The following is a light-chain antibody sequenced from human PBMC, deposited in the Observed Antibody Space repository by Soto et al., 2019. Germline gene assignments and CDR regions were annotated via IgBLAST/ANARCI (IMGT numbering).Light chain of an antibody. CDR3: QQYGNSPAIT. CDR1: QSVSASY. Sequence: DIVLTKSPCTVSLSPGERATLSCRASQSVSASYLAWYQQKPGQAPRLLIYAASSRATGIPDRFSGSGSGTDFTLTVSRLEPEDFAVYYCQQYGNSPAITFCQGTRLAIK. V-gene: IGKV3-20*01. J-gene: IGKJ5*01. CDR2: AAS.